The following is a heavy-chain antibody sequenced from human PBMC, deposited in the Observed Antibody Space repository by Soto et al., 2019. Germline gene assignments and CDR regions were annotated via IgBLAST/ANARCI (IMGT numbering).Heavy chain of an antibody. V-gene: IGHV3-23*01. D-gene: IGHD6-19*01. CDR3: AKGLTYYYYYYMDV. CDR2: ISGSGGST. CDR1: GFTFSSYA. J-gene: IGHJ6*03. Sequence: GGSLRLSCAASGFTFSSYAMSWVRQAPGKGLEWVSAISGSGGSTYYADSVKGRFTISRDNSKNTLYLQMNSLRAEDTAVYYCAKGLTYYYYYYMDVWGKGTTVTVSS.